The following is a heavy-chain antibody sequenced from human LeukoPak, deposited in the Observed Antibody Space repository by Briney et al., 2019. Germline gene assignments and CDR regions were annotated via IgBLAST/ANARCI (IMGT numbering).Heavy chain of an antibody. CDR1: GFTFSSYG. Sequence: GGSLRLSCAASGFTFSSYGIHWVRQAPGKGLEWVAFIRYDGSNEYYADSVKGRFTISRDNSKNTLYLQMNSLRAEDTAVYYCARVGTYDTPDSHYRYMDVWGKGTTVTVSS. V-gene: IGHV3-30*02. D-gene: IGHD3-16*01. J-gene: IGHJ6*03. CDR2: IRYDGSNE. CDR3: ARVGTYDTPDSHYRYMDV.